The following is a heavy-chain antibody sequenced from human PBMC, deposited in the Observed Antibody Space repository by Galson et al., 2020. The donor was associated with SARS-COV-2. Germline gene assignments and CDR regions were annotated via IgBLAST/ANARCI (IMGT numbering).Heavy chain of an antibody. CDR2: IRSKANSYAT. Sequence: GGSLRLSCAASGFTFSGSAMHWVRQASGKGLEWVGRIRSKANSYATAYAASVKGRFTISRDDSKNTAYLQMNSLKTEDTAVYYCTRHTWLLHNYYYYYYMDVWGKGTTVTVSS. J-gene: IGHJ6*03. D-gene: IGHD6-19*01. CDR3: TRHTWLLHNYYYYYYMDV. CDR1: GFTFSGSA. V-gene: IGHV3-73*01.